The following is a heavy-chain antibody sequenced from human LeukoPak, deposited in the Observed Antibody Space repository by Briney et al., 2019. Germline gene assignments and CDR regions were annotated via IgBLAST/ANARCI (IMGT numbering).Heavy chain of an antibody. CDR3: ARDSGSGNYGMDV. CDR1: GFTFSDYY. CDR2: ISSSGSTI. V-gene: IGHV3-11*01. J-gene: IGHJ6*02. D-gene: IGHD3-10*01. Sequence: GGSLRLSCAASGFTFSDYYMSWIRQPPGKGLEWLAYISSSGSTIKYADSVKGRFTISRDNAKNSLYLQMNSLRAEDTAVYYCARDSGSGNYGMDVWGQGTTVTVSS.